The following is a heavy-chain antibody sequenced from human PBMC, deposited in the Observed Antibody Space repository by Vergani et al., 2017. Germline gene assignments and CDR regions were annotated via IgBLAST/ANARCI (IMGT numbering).Heavy chain of an antibody. CDR3: ARDLSYSTAWPFFDS. CDR1: GFTFSTYD. Sequence: EVQMVESGGGLVKPGGSLRLSCAASGFTFSTYDMHWVRQATGKGLEWVSAIGTAGDTYYPGSVKGRFTISRDSSKTLYLQMDSLRVEDTAMYFCARDLSYSTAWPFFDSRGQGTLVTVSS. V-gene: IGHV3-13*01. CDR2: IGTAGDT. D-gene: IGHD4-11*01. J-gene: IGHJ4*02.